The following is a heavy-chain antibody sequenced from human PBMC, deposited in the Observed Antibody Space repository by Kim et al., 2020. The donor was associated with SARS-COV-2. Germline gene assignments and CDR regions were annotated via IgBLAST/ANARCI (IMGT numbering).Heavy chain of an antibody. CDR1: GFTFSSYG. J-gene: IGHJ6*02. Sequence: GGSLRLSCAASGFTFSSYGMHWVRQAPGKGLEWVALIWYDGSNKYYADSVKGRFTISRDNSKTTLFLQMNSLRAEDTAVYYCARDRRYSYGYDYYYYGMDVWGPGTTVTVSS. D-gene: IGHD5-18*01. CDR2: IWYDGSNK. V-gene: IGHV3-33*01. CDR3: ARDRRYSYGYDYYYYGMDV.